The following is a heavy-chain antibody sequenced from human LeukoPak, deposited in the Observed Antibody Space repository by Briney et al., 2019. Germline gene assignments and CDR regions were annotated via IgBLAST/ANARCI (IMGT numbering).Heavy chain of an antibody. V-gene: IGHV3-23*01. D-gene: IGHD1-1*01. Sequence: GGSLRLSCAASGFTFSSYAMSWVRQAPGKGLEWVSAISGSGGSTYYADSVKGRFTISRDNSKSTLYLQMNSLRAEDTAVYYCAKAQKLAYIAAPSDYWGQGTLVTVSS. CDR2: ISGSGGST. CDR3: AKAQKLAYIAAPSDY. CDR1: GFTFSSYA. J-gene: IGHJ4*02.